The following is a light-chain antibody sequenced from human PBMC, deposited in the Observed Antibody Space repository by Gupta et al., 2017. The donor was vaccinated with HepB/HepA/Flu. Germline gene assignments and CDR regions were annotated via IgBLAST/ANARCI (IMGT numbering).Light chain of an antibody. V-gene: IGKV1-39*01. CDR2: AAS. CDR3: QQSDTPPRT. CDR1: QTIDFY. J-gene: IGKJ3*01. Sequence: DIQMTQSPASLSASVGDRVTITCRASQTIDFYLNWFQQKPGEAPKLLIYAASTLQSGVPSRFSGSGSGTDFTLTIIRLQPEDFATYFCQQSDTPPRTFGDGTKVDI.